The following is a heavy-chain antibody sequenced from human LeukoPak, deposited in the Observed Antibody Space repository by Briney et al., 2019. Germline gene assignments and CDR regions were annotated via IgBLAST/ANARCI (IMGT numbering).Heavy chain of an antibody. J-gene: IGHJ4*02. CDR1: GFTFSSYA. D-gene: IGHD5-18*01. V-gene: IGHV3-23*01. CDR3: ARDPGYSYGYLFDY. CDR2: ISGSGGST. Sequence: GGSLRLSCAASGFTFSSYAMSWVRQAPGKGLEWVSVISGSGGSTYYADSVKGRFTISRDNSKNTLYLQMDSLRAEDKAVYCCARDPGYSYGYLFDYWGQGTLVTVSS.